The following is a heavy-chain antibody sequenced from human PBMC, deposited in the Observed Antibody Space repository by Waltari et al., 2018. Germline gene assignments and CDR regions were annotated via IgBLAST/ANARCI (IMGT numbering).Heavy chain of an antibody. CDR1: GVTFRDYV. D-gene: IGHD2-8*02. CDR2: ITPMVGDA. Sequence: QVQLLQSGSEVKKPGSSVKVSCQASGVTFRDYVFAWVRQAPGQGLVWMGRITPMVGDATYAQRLQGRATITADASARTTHMELSSLISEDTAVYYCARVGCTGGTCYFDYWGQGTLVTVSS. CDR3: ARVGCTGGTCYFDY. V-gene: IGHV1-69*11. J-gene: IGHJ4*02.